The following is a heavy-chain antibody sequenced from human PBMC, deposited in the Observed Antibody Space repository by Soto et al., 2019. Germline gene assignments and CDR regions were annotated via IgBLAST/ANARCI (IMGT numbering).Heavy chain of an antibody. CDR1: GGTFSSYA. CDR2: IIPIFGTA. J-gene: IGHJ6*02. D-gene: IGHD5-18*01. Sequence: VKVSCKASGGTFSSYAISWVRQAPGQGLEWMGGIIPIFGTANHAQKFQGRVTITADESTSTAYMELSSLRSEDTAVYYCASYREDSYGYYYGMDVWGQGTTVTVSS. CDR3: ASYREDSYGYYYGMDV. V-gene: IGHV1-69*01.